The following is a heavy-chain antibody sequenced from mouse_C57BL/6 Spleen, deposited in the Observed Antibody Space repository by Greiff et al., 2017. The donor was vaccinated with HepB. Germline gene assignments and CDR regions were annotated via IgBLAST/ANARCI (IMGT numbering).Heavy chain of an antibody. V-gene: IGHV1-82*01. CDR3: ARSGNLLRNFDY. CDR2: IYPGDGDT. Sequence: QVQLQHSGPELVKPGASVKISCKASGYAFSSSWMNWVKQRPGKGLEWIGRIYPGDGDTNYNGKFKGKATLTADKSSSTAYMQLSSLTSEDSAVYFCARSGNLLRNFDYWGQGTTLTVSS. J-gene: IGHJ2*01. CDR1: GYAFSSSW. D-gene: IGHD1-1*01.